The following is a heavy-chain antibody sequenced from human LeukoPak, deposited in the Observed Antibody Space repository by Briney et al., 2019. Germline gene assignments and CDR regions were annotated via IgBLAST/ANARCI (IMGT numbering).Heavy chain of an antibody. CDR1: GYSIRSDYY. D-gene: IGHD3-10*01. J-gene: IGHJ4*02. V-gene: IGHV4-38-2*02. CDR3: ARHSDFTVLLWFGDSAIFDY. CDR2: IYYSGTT. Sequence: SETLSLTCTVSGYSIRSDYYWGWIRQPPGKGLEWIGTIYYSGTTRYNPSLKSRVAISVDTSKNQFSLNLSSVTVADTAVYYCARHSDFTVLLWFGDSAIFDYWGQGTLVTVSS.